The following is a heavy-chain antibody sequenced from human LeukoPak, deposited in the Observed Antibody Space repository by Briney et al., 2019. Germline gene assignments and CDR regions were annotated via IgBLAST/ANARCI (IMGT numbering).Heavy chain of an antibody. J-gene: IGHJ4*02. CDR3: AKDNGEGDCGGDCDYFDY. V-gene: IGHV3-9*01. D-gene: IGHD2-21*02. Sequence: GRSLRLSCAASGFTFDDYAMHWVRQAPGKGLEWVSGISWNNGSIGYADSVKGRFTISRDNAKNSLYLQMNSLRAEDTALYYCAKDNGEGDCGGDCDYFDYWGQGTLVTVSS. CDR1: GFTFDDYA. CDR2: ISWNNGSI.